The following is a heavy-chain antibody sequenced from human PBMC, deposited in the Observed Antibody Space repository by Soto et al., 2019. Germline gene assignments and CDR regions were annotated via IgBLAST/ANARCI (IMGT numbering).Heavy chain of an antibody. J-gene: IGHJ4*02. D-gene: IGHD2-8*01. Sequence: QITLKESGPPLVKPTQTLTLTCTFSGFSLSTSGLSVGWIRQPPGKALEWLALIYYDDDKRYSPSLKSRLSITKGNSKNQVVLTMTNMDPVDTATYYCAHSRWSYCFDYWGQGTLVTVSS. CDR1: GFSLSTSGLS. V-gene: IGHV2-5*02. CDR3: AHSRWSYCFDY. CDR2: IYYDDDK.